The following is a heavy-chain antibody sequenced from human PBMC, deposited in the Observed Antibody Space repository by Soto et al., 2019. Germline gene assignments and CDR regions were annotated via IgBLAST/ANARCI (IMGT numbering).Heavy chain of an antibody. CDR2: IYYSGST. D-gene: IGHD3-3*01. CDR3: SITYYDFWSGYSALVNYSCMDA. J-gene: IGHJ6*02. V-gene: IGHV4-59*01. CDR1: GGSISSYY. Sequence: PSETLSLTCTVYGGSISSYYWSWIRQPPVKGLEWIGYIYYSGSTNYNPSLKSRFTISVYTSKNQFSLKLSSVTATDTAVYYCSITYYDFWSGYSALVNYSCMDAWGHGT.